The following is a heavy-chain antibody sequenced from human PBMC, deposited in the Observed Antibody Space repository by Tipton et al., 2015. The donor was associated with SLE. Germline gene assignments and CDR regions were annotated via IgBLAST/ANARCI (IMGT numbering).Heavy chain of an antibody. CDR1: GYTFTSYG. Sequence: QSGPEVKKPGASVKVSCKASGYTFTSYGISWVRQAPGQGLEWMGWISAYNGNTNYAQKLQGRVTMTTDTSTSTAYMELRSLRSDDTAVYYCASSHYDILTGAHYYYMDVWGKGTTVTVSS. V-gene: IGHV1-18*01. D-gene: IGHD3-9*01. CDR2: ISAYNGNT. J-gene: IGHJ6*03. CDR3: ASSHYDILTGAHYYYMDV.